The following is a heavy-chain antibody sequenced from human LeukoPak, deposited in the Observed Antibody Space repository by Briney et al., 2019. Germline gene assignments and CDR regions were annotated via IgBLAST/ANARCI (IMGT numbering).Heavy chain of an antibody. D-gene: IGHD6-19*01. J-gene: IGHJ6*03. Sequence: AGGSLRLSCAASGFTFSSFWMSWVRQAPGRGLEWVATIRQDGSQKYYLDSVKGRFTISRDNAENSLYLQMNSLRDEDTAVYYCARDPYSGGYGAYYYYYMDVWGKGTTVTVSS. V-gene: IGHV3-7*01. CDR1: GFTFSSFW. CDR2: IRQDGSQK. CDR3: ARDPYSGGYGAYYYYYMDV.